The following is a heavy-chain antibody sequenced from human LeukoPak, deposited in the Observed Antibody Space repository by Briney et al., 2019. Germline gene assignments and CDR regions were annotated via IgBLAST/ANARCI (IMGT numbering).Heavy chain of an antibody. D-gene: IGHD3-10*01. V-gene: IGHV1-18*04. J-gene: IGHJ4*02. Sequence: ASVKVSCKASGYTFTSYGIIWVRQAPGQGLEWMGWISAYNGNTNYAQKLQGRVTMTTDTSTSTAYMELRSLRSDDTAVYYCARDRRRLLWFGELLYTGDVSHFDYWGQGTLVTVSS. CDR1: GYTFTSYG. CDR3: ARDRRRLLWFGELLYTGDVSHFDY. CDR2: ISAYNGNT.